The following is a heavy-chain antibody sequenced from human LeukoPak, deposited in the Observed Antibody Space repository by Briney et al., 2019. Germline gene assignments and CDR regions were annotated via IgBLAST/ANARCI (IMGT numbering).Heavy chain of an antibody. V-gene: IGHV5-10-1*01. CDR1: GYSFTNYW. D-gene: IGHD5-24*01. Sequence: GESLKISCKGSGYSFTNYWISWVRQMPGKGLEWMGRIDASDSYTNYSPSFQGHVSISADKSISTAYLQWSSLKASDTAMYYCARRGEMATIPLDYWGQGTLVTVSS. CDR2: IDASDSYT. CDR3: ARRGEMATIPLDY. J-gene: IGHJ4*02.